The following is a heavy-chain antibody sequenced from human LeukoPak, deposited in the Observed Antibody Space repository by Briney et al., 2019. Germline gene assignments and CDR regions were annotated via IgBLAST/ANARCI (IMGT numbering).Heavy chain of an antibody. CDR1: GGSISNYY. D-gene: IGHD6-13*01. J-gene: IGHJ4*02. CDR2: IYTGGST. CDR3: ARESAGAIAAAGTEFDY. V-gene: IGHV4-4*07. Sequence: SETLSLTCTVTGGSISNYYWSWIRQPAGKGLEWIGRIYTGGSTNYNPSLKSRVTMSVDTSKNQFSLKLSSVTAADTAVYYCARESAGAIAAAGTEFDYWGQGTLVTVSS.